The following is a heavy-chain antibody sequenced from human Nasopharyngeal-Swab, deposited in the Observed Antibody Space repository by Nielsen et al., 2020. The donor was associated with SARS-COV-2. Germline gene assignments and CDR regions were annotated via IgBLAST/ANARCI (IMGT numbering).Heavy chain of an antibody. D-gene: IGHD2-15*01. CDR3: ARGRRGYCSGGSCGGDWYFDY. V-gene: IGHV1-3*01. Sequence: ASVKVSCKASGYTFTSYAMHWVRQAPGQRLEWMGWINAGNGNTKYSQKFQGRVTITRDTSASTAYMELCSLRSEDTAVYYRARGRRGYCSGGSCGGDWYFDYWGQGTLVTVSS. J-gene: IGHJ4*02. CDR1: GYTFTSYA. CDR2: INAGNGNT.